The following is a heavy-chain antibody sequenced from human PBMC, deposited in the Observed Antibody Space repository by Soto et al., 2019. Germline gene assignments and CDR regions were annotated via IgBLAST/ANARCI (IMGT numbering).Heavy chain of an antibody. V-gene: IGHV3-23*01. J-gene: IGHJ6*02. D-gene: IGHD3-10*01. CDR1: GFTFSNYA. Sequence: EVQLLESGGGLVQPGGSLRLSCAASGFTFSNYAMSWVRQAPGKGLECVSSINGGGGSTYYADSVKGRFTISRDNAKNTLALQMDSRRAEDAAVYYCARGGNGPRYYYGIAVWGQATTVTVSS. CDR2: INGGGGST. CDR3: ARGGNGPRYYYGIAV.